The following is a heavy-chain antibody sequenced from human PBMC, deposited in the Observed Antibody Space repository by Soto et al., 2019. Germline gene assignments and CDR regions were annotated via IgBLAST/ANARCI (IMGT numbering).Heavy chain of an antibody. V-gene: IGHV3-21*01. J-gene: IGHJ4*02. CDR2: ISSSSYI. CDR1: GFTFSSYS. D-gene: IGHD5-18*01. Sequence: GGSLRLSCAASGFTFSSYSMNWVRQAPGKGLEWVSSISSSSYIYYADSVKGRFTISRDNAKNSLYLQMNSLRAEDTAVYYCARDVGGYSLQHYFFDCWGQGSLVTVSS. CDR3: ARDVGGYSLQHYFFDC.